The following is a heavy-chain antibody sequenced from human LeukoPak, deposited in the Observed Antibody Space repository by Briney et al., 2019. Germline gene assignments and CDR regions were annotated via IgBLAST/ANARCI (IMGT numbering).Heavy chain of an antibody. CDR1: GYAFSSYG. Sequence: ASVKVSCRASGYAFSSYGIGWVRQAPGQGLEWMGWVGPYNRKTNYSQKFQGRVTMTTDTSTNTAYLELRTLRSDDTAVYYCARGAPRGVWNFYFDYWGQGTLVTVSS. J-gene: IGHJ4*02. CDR3: ARGAPRGVWNFYFDY. D-gene: IGHD1-7*01. CDR2: VGPYNRKT. V-gene: IGHV1-18*01.